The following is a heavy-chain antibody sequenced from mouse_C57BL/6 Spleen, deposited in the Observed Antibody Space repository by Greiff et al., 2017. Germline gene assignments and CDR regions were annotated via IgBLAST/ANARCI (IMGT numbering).Heavy chain of an antibody. CDR2: IWGVGST. J-gene: IGHJ3*01. D-gene: IGHD2-2*01. Sequence: VKLVESGPGLVAPSQSLSITCTVSGFSLTSYGVDWVRQSPGKGLEWLGVIWGVGSTNYNSALNSRLSISKDNSKSKCFLKMNSLQTDDTAMYYCASDSIYYGYPFAYWGQGTLVTVSA. CDR3: ASDSIYYGYPFAY. CDR1: GFSLTSYG. V-gene: IGHV2-6*01.